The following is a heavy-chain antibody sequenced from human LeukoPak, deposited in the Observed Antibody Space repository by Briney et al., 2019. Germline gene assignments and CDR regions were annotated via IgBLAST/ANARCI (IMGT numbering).Heavy chain of an antibody. Sequence: GGSLRLSCASSGFIFSNYGMQWVRQAPGKGLEWVTFIRFDGSNKFYADSVKGRFTISRDNPKNTLYLQMNSLRAEDTAVYHCATGRSCTTCYLPDYWGQGTLVTVSS. CDR2: IRFDGSNK. D-gene: IGHD2-2*01. CDR3: ATGRSCTTCYLPDY. J-gene: IGHJ4*02. V-gene: IGHV3-30*02. CDR1: GFIFSNYG.